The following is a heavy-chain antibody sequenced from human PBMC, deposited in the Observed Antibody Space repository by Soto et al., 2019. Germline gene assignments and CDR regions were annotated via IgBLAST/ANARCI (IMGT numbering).Heavy chain of an antibody. Sequence: GGSLRLSCAASGFTFTNYAMSWVRQAPGRGLEWVSTIIASGGSTYYADSVKGRFTISRDNSKNTLYLQMNSLRAEDTAVYYCATVFARAYSSSWDKAEYFQHWGQGTLVTVSS. CDR3: ATVFARAYSSSWDKAEYFQH. CDR1: GFTFTNYA. J-gene: IGHJ1*01. CDR2: IIASGGST. V-gene: IGHV3-23*01. D-gene: IGHD6-13*01.